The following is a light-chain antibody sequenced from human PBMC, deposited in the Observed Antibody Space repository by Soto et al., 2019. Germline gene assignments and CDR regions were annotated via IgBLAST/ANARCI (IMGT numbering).Light chain of an antibody. CDR1: YSDVGTYNY. CDR3: SSFTAYNTVV. J-gene: IGLJ2*01. CDR2: EVS. Sequence: QSVLTQPASVSGSPGQSITISCTGSYSDVGTYNYVSWYQQHPGTAPKLMIHEVSDRPSGVSNRFSGSKSGNTASLTISGLQAEDEADYYCSSFTAYNTVVFGGGTKVTVL. V-gene: IGLV2-14*01.